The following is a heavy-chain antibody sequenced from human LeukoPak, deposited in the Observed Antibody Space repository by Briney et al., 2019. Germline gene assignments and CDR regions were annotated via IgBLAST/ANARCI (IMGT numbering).Heavy chain of an antibody. Sequence: GGSLRLSCAASGFTFSSYWMSWVRQAPGKGLEWVANIKQDGSEKYYVDSVKGRFTISRDNAKNSLYLQMSSLRAEGTAVYYCARDSSSWLIYFDYWGQGTLVTVSS. CDR3: ARDSSSWLIYFDY. CDR1: GFTFSSYW. V-gene: IGHV3-7*01. CDR2: IKQDGSEK. D-gene: IGHD6-13*01. J-gene: IGHJ4*02.